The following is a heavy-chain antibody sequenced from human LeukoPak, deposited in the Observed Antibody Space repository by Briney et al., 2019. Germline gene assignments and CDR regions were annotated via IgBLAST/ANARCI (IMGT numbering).Heavy chain of an antibody. Sequence: SETLSLTCTVSGGSIMVAAYSWSWIRQPPGKGLEWIGYIYYSGRSYYNPSLKSRVTISLDRSKNQFSLRLSSVTAADTAVYYCARDLGSSGDYWGQGTLVTVSS. CDR3: ARDLGSSGDY. CDR1: GGSIMVAAYS. J-gene: IGHJ4*02. CDR2: IYYSGRS. V-gene: IGHV4-30-2*01. D-gene: IGHD6-19*01.